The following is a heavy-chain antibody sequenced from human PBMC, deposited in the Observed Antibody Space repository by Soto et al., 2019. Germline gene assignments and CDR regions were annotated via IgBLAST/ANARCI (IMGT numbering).Heavy chain of an antibody. J-gene: IGHJ6*02. V-gene: IGHV1-18*01. Sequence: VASVKVSCKASGYTFTSYGISWVRQAPGQGLEWMGWISAYNGNTNYAQKLQGRVTMTTDTSTSTAYMELRSLRSDDTAVYYCVNCFFSAYGIRLVRYYGMDLWGQGTTVTVSS. CDR3: VNCFFSAYGIRLVRYYGMDL. D-gene: IGHD3-3*01. CDR2: ISAYNGNT. CDR1: GYTFTSYG.